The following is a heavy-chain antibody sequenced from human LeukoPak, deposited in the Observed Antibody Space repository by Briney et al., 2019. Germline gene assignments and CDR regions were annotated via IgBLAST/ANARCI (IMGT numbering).Heavy chain of an antibody. J-gene: IGHJ3*02. CDR3: ARRTSIAVAGTTYDAFDI. V-gene: IGHV3-21*01. CDR1: EFTFGDFA. Sequence: GGSLRLSCTASEFTFGDFAISWVRQAPGKGLEWVSSISSSSSYIYYADSVKGRFTISRDNAKNSLYLQMNSLRAEDTAVYYCARRTSIAVAGTTYDAFDIWGQGTMVTVSS. D-gene: IGHD6-19*01. CDR2: ISSSSSYI.